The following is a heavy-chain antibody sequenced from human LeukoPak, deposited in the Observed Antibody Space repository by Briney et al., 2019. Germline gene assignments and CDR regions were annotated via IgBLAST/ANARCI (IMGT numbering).Heavy chain of an antibody. CDR1: KFIFSSYA. CDR2: ISYDGSSQ. CDR3: ARGWPSYYYYDMDV. Sequence: GRSLRLSCAASKFIFSSYAMHWVRQAPGKGLEWLAAISYDGSSQYYADSVRGRFTISRDNSKNTLNLQMNSLRAEDTAVYYCARGWPSYYYYDMDVWGQGTTVTVSS. J-gene: IGHJ6*02. V-gene: IGHV3-30*14.